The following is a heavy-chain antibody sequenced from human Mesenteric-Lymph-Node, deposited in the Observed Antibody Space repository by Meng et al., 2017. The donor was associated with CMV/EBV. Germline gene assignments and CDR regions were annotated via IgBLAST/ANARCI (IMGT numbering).Heavy chain of an antibody. D-gene: IGHD7-27*01. Sequence: GESLKISCATSGFPFSSYWMHWVRRAPGKGLEWVSYVSGDGSDTRYADSVKGRFTVSRDNAKNTLSLQMVNLRVDDTAVYFCARASDWGSRKFNYYHGMDVGGQGTTVTVSS. CDR3: ARASDWGSRKFNYYHGMDV. V-gene: IGHV3-74*01. J-gene: IGHJ6*02. CDR2: VSGDGSDT. CDR1: GFPFSSYW.